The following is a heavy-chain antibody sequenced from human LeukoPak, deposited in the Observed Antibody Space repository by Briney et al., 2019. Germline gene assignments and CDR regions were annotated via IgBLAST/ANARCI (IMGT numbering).Heavy chain of an antibody. J-gene: IGHJ4*02. CDR3: ASGYCSSTSCHGFIDY. Sequence: ASVKVSCKASGYTFTSYGISWVRQAPGQGLEWMGWISAYNGNTNYAQKLQGRVTMTRDTSISTAYMELSRLRSDDTAVYYCASGYCSSTSCHGFIDYWGQGTLVTVSS. CDR2: ISAYNGNT. V-gene: IGHV1-18*01. CDR1: GYTFTSYG. D-gene: IGHD2-2*01.